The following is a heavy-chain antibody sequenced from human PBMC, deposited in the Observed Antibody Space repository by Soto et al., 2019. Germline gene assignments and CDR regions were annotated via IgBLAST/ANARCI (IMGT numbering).Heavy chain of an antibody. J-gene: IGHJ6*02. D-gene: IGHD6-6*01. CDR1: GGTFSSYA. V-gene: IGHV1-69*13. CDR2: IIPIFGTA. Sequence: SVKVSCKASGGTFSSYAISWVRQAPGQGLEWMGGIIPIFGTANYTQKFQGRVKINADESKSTAYMELSSLRTEDTAEYYCARGTIVFGGAARPRGRPASYYGMDVWGQGTTVTVSS. CDR3: ARGTIVFGGAARPRGRPASYYGMDV.